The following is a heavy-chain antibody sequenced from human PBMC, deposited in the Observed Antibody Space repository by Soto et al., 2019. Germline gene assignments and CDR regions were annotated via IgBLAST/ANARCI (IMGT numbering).Heavy chain of an antibody. D-gene: IGHD3-3*01. J-gene: IGHJ6*02. Sequence: PSETLSLTCTVSGGSISSGDYYWSWIRQPPGKGLEWIGYIYYSGSTYYNPSLKSRVTISVDTSKNQFSLKLSSVTAADTAVYYCARGSIFLEWLNGMDVWGQGTLVTSP. CDR2: IYYSGST. CDR1: GGSISSGDYY. CDR3: ARGSIFLEWLNGMDV. V-gene: IGHV4-30-4*01.